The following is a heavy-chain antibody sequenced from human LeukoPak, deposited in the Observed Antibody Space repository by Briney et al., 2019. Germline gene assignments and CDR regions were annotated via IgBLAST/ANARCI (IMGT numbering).Heavy chain of an antibody. V-gene: IGHV3-21*01. CDR3: ARDRRLQLWSPAGFDY. CDR2: ISSSGVYI. CDR1: GLTLNMYT. J-gene: IGHJ4*02. D-gene: IGHD5-18*01. Sequence: GGSLRLSCAASGLTLNMYTMNWLRQAPGKGLEWVSSISSSGVYIYYADSVKGRFTISRDNAKNSLYLQMNSLRADDTAVYYCARDRRLQLWSPAGFDYWGQGTLVTASS.